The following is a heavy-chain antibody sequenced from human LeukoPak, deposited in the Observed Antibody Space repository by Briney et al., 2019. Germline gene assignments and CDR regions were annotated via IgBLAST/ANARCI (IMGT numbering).Heavy chain of an antibody. CDR2: IYSGSST. Sequence: GGSLRLSCAASGFTVSSNYMSWVRQAPGKGLEWVSVIYSGSSTYYADSVKGRFTISRDNPKNTLYLQMNSLRAEDTAVYYCAPYDSSGYYYGYWGQGTLVTVSS. V-gene: IGHV3-66*01. D-gene: IGHD3-22*01. CDR3: APYDSSGYYYGY. CDR1: GFTVSSNY. J-gene: IGHJ4*02.